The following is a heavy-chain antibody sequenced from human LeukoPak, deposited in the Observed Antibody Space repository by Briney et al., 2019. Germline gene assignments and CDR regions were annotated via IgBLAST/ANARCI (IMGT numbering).Heavy chain of an antibody. CDR1: GFTFSSYG. D-gene: IGHD5-12*01. Sequence: GSLRLSCAASGFTFSSYGMHWVRQAPGKGLEWVAVISYDGSNKYYADSVKGRFTISRDNSKNTLYLQMNSLRAEDTAVYYCARSAAAGRIVATFGYWGQGTLVIVSS. V-gene: IGHV3-30*03. J-gene: IGHJ4*02. CDR3: ARSAAAGRIVATFGY. CDR2: ISYDGSNK.